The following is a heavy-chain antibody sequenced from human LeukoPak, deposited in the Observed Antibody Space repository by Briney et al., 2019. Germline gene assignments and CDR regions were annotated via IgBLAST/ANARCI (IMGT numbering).Heavy chain of an antibody. CDR2: TRDKANSYTT. J-gene: IGHJ4*02. Sequence: GGSLRLSCAASGFTFSDHYMDWVRQAPGKGLEWVGRTRDKANSYTTEYAASVKGRFTISRDASKTSLYLQMNGLKTEDTAVYYCARGDDYDRRSFDYWGQGTLVTVSS. D-gene: IGHD4-17*01. V-gene: IGHV3-72*01. CDR1: GFTFSDHY. CDR3: ARGDDYDRRSFDY.